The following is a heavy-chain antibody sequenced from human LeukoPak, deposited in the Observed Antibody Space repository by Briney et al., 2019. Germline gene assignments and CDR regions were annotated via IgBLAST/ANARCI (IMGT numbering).Heavy chain of an antibody. CDR3: ARDLFGVAQHWFDP. Sequence: ASVKVSCKTSGYTFTGYYMHLVRQAPGRGLEWMGWINPNSGGTNYAQKFQGRVTMTRDTSISTAYMELSRLRSDDTAVYYCARDLFGVAQHWFDPWGQRTLVTVSS. V-gene: IGHV1-2*02. D-gene: IGHD3-3*01. J-gene: IGHJ5*02. CDR2: INPNSGGT. CDR1: GYTFTGYY.